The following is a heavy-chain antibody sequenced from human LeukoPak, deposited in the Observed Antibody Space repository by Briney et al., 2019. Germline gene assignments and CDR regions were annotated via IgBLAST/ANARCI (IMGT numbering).Heavy chain of an antibody. D-gene: IGHD5-18*01. V-gene: IGHV1-69*05. Sequence: AVKVSCKASGGTFSSYAISWVRQAPGQGLEWMGGIIPIFGTANYAQKFQGRVTITTDESTSTAYMELSSLRSEDTAVYFCARGHSYGPITDFYYYMDVWGKGTTVTVSS. J-gene: IGHJ6*03. CDR3: ARGHSYGPITDFYYYMDV. CDR2: IIPIFGTA. CDR1: GGTFSSYA.